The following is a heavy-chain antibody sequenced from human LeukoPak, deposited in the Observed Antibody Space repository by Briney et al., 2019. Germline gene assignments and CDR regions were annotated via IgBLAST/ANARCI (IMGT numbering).Heavy chain of an antibody. CDR1: GFTFSSYG. D-gene: IGHD3-10*01. V-gene: IGHV3-33*01. Sequence: GRSLRLSCSASGFTFSSYGMHWVRQAPGKGLEWVAVIWYDGSNKYYADSVKGRFSISRDNSKNTLYLQMNSLRDEDTAVYYCARDSARGGRFGDLTVSYHHYYGMDVWGQGTTVTVSS. CDR3: ARDSARGGRFGDLTVSYHHYYGMDV. CDR2: IWYDGSNK. J-gene: IGHJ6*02.